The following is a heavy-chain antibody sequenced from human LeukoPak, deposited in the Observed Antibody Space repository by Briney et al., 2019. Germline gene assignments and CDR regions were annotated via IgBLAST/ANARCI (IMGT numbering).Heavy chain of an antibody. CDR2: IYHSGST. V-gene: IGHV4-30-2*01. J-gene: IGHJ6*02. CDR3: ARATPDYYYYGMDV. CDR1: GGSISSGGYS. Sequence: SQTLSLTCAVSGGSISSGGYSWSWIRQPPGKGLEWIGYIYHSGSTYYNPSLKSRVTISVDRSKNQFSLKLSSVTAADTAVYYCARATPDYYYYGMDVWGQGTTVTVSS.